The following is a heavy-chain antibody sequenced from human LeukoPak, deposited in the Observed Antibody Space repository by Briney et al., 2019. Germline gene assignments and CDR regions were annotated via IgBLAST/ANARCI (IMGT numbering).Heavy chain of an antibody. J-gene: IGHJ4*02. Sequence: GGSLRLSCAASGFTFSSYWMHWVRQAPGKGLVWVSRINSDGSSTSYADSVKGRFTISRDNAKNSLYLQMNSLRAEDTAVYYCAREGYQLAVFDYWGQGTLVTVSS. V-gene: IGHV3-74*01. CDR2: INSDGSST. CDR1: GFTFSSYW. D-gene: IGHD2-2*01. CDR3: AREGYQLAVFDY.